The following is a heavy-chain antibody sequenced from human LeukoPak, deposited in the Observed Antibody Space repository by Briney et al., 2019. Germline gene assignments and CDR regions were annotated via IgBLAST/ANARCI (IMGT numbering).Heavy chain of an antibody. D-gene: IGHD4-11*01. CDR1: GFTFSSYA. CDR3: TTFTVPADY. Sequence: GGSLRLSSAASGFTFSSYAMRWVRQAPGKGLEWVGRIKSKTDGGTTDYAAPVKGRFTISRDDSKNTLYLQMNSLKTEDTAVYYCTTFTVPADYWGQGTLVTVSS. J-gene: IGHJ4*02. V-gene: IGHV3-15*01. CDR2: IKSKTDGGTT.